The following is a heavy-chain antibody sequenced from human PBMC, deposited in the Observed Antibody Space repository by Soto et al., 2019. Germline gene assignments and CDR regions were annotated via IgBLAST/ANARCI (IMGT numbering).Heavy chain of an antibody. J-gene: IGHJ6*02. D-gene: IGHD3-10*01. CDR1: GFTFSDYA. V-gene: IGHV3-23*01. Sequence: GGSLRLSCLASGFTFSDYAMTWVRHVPGRGLEWVASLDGAGGSTYYADSVRGRFTISRDNSQNTLFLQMKRLTVDDTAIYYCATPRDEYGSGVSWFTYGMDIWGQGTTVTVSS. CDR3: ATPRDEYGSGVSWFTYGMDI. CDR2: LDGAGGST.